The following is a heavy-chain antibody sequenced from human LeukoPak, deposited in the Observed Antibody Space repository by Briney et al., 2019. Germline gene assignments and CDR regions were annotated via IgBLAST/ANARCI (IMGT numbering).Heavy chain of an antibody. D-gene: IGHD1-20*01. V-gene: IGHV3-7*01. Sequence: PGGSLRLSCAASGFTFSTYWMNWVRQAPGKGLEWVANIKQDGSERYYVDSVKGRFTISRDNAKNSLYLQMNSPRAEDTAIYYCAINWFHDYWGQGTLVTVSS. CDR3: AINWFHDY. CDR2: IKQDGSER. J-gene: IGHJ4*02. CDR1: GFTFSTYW.